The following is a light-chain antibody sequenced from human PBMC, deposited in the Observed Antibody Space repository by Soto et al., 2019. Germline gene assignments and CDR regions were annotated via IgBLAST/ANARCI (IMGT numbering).Light chain of an antibody. CDR1: QTISSW. CDR3: QHYNIYSEA. CDR2: KAS. V-gene: IGKV1-5*03. J-gene: IGKJ1*01. Sequence: DIQMTLSPSTLSGSVGDRVTITCRASQTISSWLAWYQQKPGKAPKLLIYKASTLKSGVPSRFSGSGSGTEFTLSISSLQPDDFATYYCQHYNIYSEAFGQGTKVDI.